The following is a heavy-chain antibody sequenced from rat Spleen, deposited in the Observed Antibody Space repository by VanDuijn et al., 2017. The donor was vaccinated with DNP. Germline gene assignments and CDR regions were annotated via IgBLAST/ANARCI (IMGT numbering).Heavy chain of an antibody. V-gene: IGHV2S18*01. CDR2: MWSDGDT. CDR1: XFSLTSYX. D-gene: IGHD1-3*01. Sequence: QVXXKESGPXXXQPXXTLXXXCTXXXFSLTSYXVHWVXXHSGKSVEWMGRMWSDGDTSYNSAFTSLLSNSRDTSKSQVFLKMNSVQSEDTAMYFCARSLATVAPTGAMDAWGQGISVTVSS. J-gene: IGHJ4*01. CDR3: ARSLATVAPTGAMDA.